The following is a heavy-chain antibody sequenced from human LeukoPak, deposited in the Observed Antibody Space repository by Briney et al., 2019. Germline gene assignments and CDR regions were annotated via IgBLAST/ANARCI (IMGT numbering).Heavy chain of an antibody. V-gene: IGHV3-30*04. Sequence: PGGSLRLSCAASGFTFSSYAMHWVRQAPGKGLEWVAVISYDGSNEYYAGSVKGRFTISRDSSKNTLYLQMNSLRAEDTAVYYCARAGGHYNWNFGDAIDMWGQGTMVTVSS. CDR3: ARAGGHYNWNFGDAIDM. CDR2: ISYDGSNE. CDR1: GFTFSSYA. J-gene: IGHJ3*02. D-gene: IGHD1-20*01.